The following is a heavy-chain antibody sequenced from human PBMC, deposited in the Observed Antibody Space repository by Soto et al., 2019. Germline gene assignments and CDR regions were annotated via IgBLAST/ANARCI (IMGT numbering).Heavy chain of an antibody. Sequence: SETLSLTCTVSGGSLSSDSYYWGCIRQSPEKGLEWIASISYSGSTYYNPTLKSRLIISVDTSKSQFSLKLSSVTAADTAVYYYARHPNDFWFDPWSQGTLVTVSS. D-gene: IGHD2-21*02. CDR1: GGSLSSDSYY. V-gene: IGHV4-39*01. J-gene: IGHJ5*02. CDR3: ARHPNDFWFDP. CDR2: ISYSGST.